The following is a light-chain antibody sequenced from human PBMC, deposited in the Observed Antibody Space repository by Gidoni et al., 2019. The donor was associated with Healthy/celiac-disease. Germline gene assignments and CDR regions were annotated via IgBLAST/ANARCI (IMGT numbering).Light chain of an antibody. CDR2: AAS. J-gene: IGKJ2*01. CDR3: QQSYSTPLYT. CDR1: QSISSS. V-gene: IGKV1-39*01. Sequence: DIQMTQSPSSLSASVGDRVTITCRASQSISSSLNWYHQKPGKAPKLLIYAASSLQSGVPSRFSGSGSGTDFTLTISSLQPEDFAPYYCQQSYSTPLYTFGQXTKLEIK.